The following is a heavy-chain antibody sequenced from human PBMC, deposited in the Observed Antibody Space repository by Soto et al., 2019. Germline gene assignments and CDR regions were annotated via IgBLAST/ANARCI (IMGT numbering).Heavy chain of an antibody. CDR1: GFTFSTYW. J-gene: IGHJ4*02. CDR3: AREIYSGSYFDY. Sequence: GGSLRLSCAASGFTFSTYWMHWVRQAPGKGLVWVSRINSDGSTTTYADSVKGRFTISRVNAENTLYLQMNSLRAEDTAVYYCAREIYSGSYFDYWGQGTLVTVSS. V-gene: IGHV3-74*01. D-gene: IGHD3-10*01. CDR2: INSDGSTT.